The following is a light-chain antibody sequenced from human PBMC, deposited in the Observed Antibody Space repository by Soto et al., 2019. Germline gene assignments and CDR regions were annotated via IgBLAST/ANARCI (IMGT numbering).Light chain of an antibody. Sequence: DIQMTQSPSTLSASVGDRVTITCRASQSISSWLAWYLQKPGKAPKLLIYKASSLESGVPSRFSGSGSGTEFTLTISSLQPEDFATYYCQQYNSDLWTFGQGTKVEIK. V-gene: IGKV1-5*03. J-gene: IGKJ1*01. CDR2: KAS. CDR3: QQYNSDLWT. CDR1: QSISSW.